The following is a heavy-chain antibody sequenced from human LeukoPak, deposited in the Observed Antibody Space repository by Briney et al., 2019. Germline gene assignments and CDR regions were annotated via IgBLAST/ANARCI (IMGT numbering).Heavy chain of an antibody. Sequence: GGSLRLSCAASVFTFSSYAMSWVRQGPGKGLEWVSVISDSGGITYYADSVKGRFTISRDNSKNTLYLKMNSLRAEDTAVDYCAKEIRLVEKLFDYWGQGTLVTVSS. CDR2: ISDSGGIT. CDR3: AKEIRLVEKLFDY. D-gene: IGHD6-19*01. V-gene: IGHV3-23*01. J-gene: IGHJ4*02. CDR1: VFTFSSYA.